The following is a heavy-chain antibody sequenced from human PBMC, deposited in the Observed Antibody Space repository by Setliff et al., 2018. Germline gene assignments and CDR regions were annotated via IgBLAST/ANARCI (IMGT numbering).Heavy chain of an antibody. V-gene: IGHV1-3*01. CDR1: GYSFSSNA. CDR3: ARMSTSGPHYDY. CDR2: IHAGSSNT. J-gene: IGHJ4*02. D-gene: IGHD2-8*02. Sequence: ASVKVSYKASGYSFSSNAFHWVRQAPGQTLEWMGWIHAGSSNTLYSQRFQDRITISRDTSATTVHMELSSLRSDDTAVYYCARMSTSGPHYDYWGQGTLVTVSS.